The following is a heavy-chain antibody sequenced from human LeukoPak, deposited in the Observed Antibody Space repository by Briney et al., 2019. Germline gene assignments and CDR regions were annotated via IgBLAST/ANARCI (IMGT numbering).Heavy chain of an antibody. Sequence: ASVKVSCKASGYTFTSNYIHWVRQAPGQGLEWMGMIYPRDGSTSYAQKFQGRVTITADESTSTAYMELSSLRSEDTAVYYCARDPQWSSTSLNWFDPWGQGTLVTVSS. CDR2: IYPRDGST. CDR1: GYTFTSNY. CDR3: ARDPQWSSTSLNWFDP. D-gene: IGHD2-2*01. J-gene: IGHJ5*02. V-gene: IGHV1-46*01.